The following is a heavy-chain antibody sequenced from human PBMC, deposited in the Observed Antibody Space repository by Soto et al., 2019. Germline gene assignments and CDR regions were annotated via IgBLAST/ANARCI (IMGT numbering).Heavy chain of an antibody. CDR2: ISAYNGNT. D-gene: IGHD2-21*02. V-gene: IGHV1-18*01. CDR3: ARRVTPIDY. CDR1: GYTFTNFG. J-gene: IGHJ4*02. Sequence: QVQLVQSGAEVKKPGASVKVSCKTSGYTFTNFGLSWVRQAPGQRLEWMGWISAYNGNTNYAQNFQGRVTMTTDTSTSTAYMELRSLRSDDTAVYYCARRVTPIDYWGQGTLVTVSS.